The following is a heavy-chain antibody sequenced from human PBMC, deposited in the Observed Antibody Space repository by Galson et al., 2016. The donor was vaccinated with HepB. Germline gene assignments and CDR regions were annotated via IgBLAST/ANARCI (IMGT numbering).Heavy chain of an antibody. CDR1: GFSLSTAGVG. D-gene: IGHD6-19*01. CDR3: AHGSGRTSDTSNAFDY. Sequence: PALVKPTQTLTLTCTFSGFSLSTAGVGVGYIRQPPGEALEWLAFIYWDDYKFYSPSLKSRLTVTKGTSKNPVGLTITHMDPEYTATYFFAHGSGRTSDTSNAFDYWGQGILVTVSS. CDR2: IYWDDYK. V-gene: IGHV2-5*02. J-gene: IGHJ4*02.